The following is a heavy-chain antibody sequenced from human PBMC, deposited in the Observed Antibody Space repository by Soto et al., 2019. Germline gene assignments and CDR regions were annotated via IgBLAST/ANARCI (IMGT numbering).Heavy chain of an antibody. Sequence: PSETLSLTCTVSGGSINNYYWSWIRQPPGKGLEWIGYIYYTGSTNYNPSLKSRVTISVDTSKNQFSLKLSSVTAADTAVYYCARLSMVPLRTFDYWGQGTQVTVSS. V-gene: IGHV4-59*08. D-gene: IGHD3-10*01. CDR3: ARLSMVPLRTFDY. CDR1: GGSINNYY. CDR2: IYYTGST. J-gene: IGHJ4*02.